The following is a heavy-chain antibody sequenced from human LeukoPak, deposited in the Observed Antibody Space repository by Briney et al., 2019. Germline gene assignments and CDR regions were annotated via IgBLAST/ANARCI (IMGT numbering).Heavy chain of an antibody. D-gene: IGHD5-12*01. J-gene: IGHJ4*02. CDR2: ISGSGGST. Sequence: GGSLRLSCAASGFTFSSYAMSWVRQAPGKGLEWVSAISGSGGSTYYADSVKGRFTISRDNSKNSLYLQMNSLRAEDTAVYYCARDGDIVATIYYFDYWGQGTLVTVSS. CDR1: GFTFSSYA. V-gene: IGHV3-23*01. CDR3: ARDGDIVATIYYFDY.